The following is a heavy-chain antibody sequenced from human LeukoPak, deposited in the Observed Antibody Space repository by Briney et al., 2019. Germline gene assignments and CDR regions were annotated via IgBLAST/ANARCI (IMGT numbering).Heavy chain of an antibody. CDR3: QTGADY. Sequence: PGGSLRLSCAASGFTVSSNYMSLVGQAPGKGLEWVSVIYSGGSTYYADCVKGRFTISRDNSKNTLYLQMNGLRAEDTAVYYCQTGADYWGQGTLVTVSS. CDR2: IYSGGST. CDR1: GFTVSSNY. D-gene: IGHD1-1*01. V-gene: IGHV3-66*01. J-gene: IGHJ4*02.